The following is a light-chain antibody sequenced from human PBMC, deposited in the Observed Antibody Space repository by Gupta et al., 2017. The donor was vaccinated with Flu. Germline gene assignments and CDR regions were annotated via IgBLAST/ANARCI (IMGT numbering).Light chain of an antibody. V-gene: IGLV3-21*02. CDR1: NIGSKS. J-gene: IGLJ3*02. CDR3: QVWERNTDHWV. CDR2: DDD. Sequence: STVLTQPPSVSVAPGQTAHVTCGGDNIGSKSVHWYQQRPGQAPIVVVYDDDDRPSGIPERFSGSNSGNTATLITTRVEAGDEADYYCQVWERNTDHWVFGGGTKLTVL.